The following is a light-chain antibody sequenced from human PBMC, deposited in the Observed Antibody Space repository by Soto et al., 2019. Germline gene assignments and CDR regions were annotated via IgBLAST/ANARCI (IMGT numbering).Light chain of an antibody. J-gene: IGLJ1*01. CDR1: SSDVGGYNY. V-gene: IGLV2-14*01. Sequence: QSVLTQPASVSGSPGQSITISCTGTSSDVGGYNYVSWYLQHPGKAPKLMIYDVTNRPSGVSNRFSGSKSGNTASLTISGLQAEDEADYYCSSYTGSTTLGVFGTGTKVTVL. CDR2: DVT. CDR3: SSYTGSTTLGV.